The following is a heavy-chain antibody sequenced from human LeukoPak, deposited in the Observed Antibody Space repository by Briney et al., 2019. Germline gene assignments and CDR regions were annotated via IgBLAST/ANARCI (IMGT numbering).Heavy chain of an antibody. J-gene: IGHJ4*02. CDR2: INPHSGGT. Sequence: ASVKVSCKASGYTFTGYYIHWVRQAPGQGLEWMGWINPHSGGTNYALKFQGGVTMTRDTSITTAYMELSSLRSDDTAVYYCARDVGEYCSSTNCYASHYWGQGTLVTVSS. CDR3: ARDVGEYCSSTNCYASHY. D-gene: IGHD2-2*01. CDR1: GYTFTGYY. V-gene: IGHV1-2*02.